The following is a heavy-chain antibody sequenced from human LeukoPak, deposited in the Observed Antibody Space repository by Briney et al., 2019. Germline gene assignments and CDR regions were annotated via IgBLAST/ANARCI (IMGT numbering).Heavy chain of an antibody. CDR3: ATHGYSELRYFDWSTNE. Sequence: GGSLRLSCVVSGFTFSSHWVSWVRQAPGKGLEWVANIKEDGSEKYYVDSVKGRFTISRDNAKKSLYLQMDSLRAEDTAVYYCATHGYSELRYFDWSTNEWGQGTLVTVSS. V-gene: IGHV3-7*01. CDR2: IKEDGSEK. CDR1: GFTFSSHW. J-gene: IGHJ4*02. D-gene: IGHD3-9*01.